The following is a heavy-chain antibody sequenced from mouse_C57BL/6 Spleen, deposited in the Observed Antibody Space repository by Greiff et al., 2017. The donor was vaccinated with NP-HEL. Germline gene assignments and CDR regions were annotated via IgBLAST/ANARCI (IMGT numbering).Heavy chain of an antibody. CDR3: ARSREDGSSYAWFAY. D-gene: IGHD1-1*01. Sequence: QVQLQQSGAELVRPGTSVKVSCKASGYAFTNYLIEWVKQRPGQGLEWIGVINPGSGGTNYNEKFKGKATLTADKSSSTAYMQLSSLTSEDSAVYFCARSREDGSSYAWFAYWGQGTLVTVSA. V-gene: IGHV1-54*01. CDR1: GYAFTNYL. J-gene: IGHJ3*01. CDR2: INPGSGGT.